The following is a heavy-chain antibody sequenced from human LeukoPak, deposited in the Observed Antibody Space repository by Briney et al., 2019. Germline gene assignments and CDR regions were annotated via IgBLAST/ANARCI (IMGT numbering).Heavy chain of an antibody. Sequence: GRSLRLSCAASGFNFGIYAMSWVRQVPGKGLEWVSTFGRSGNTYYADSVKGRFTISRDNSRKMLYLQMSSLRAEDTALYYCAKSFLTAALGFDYWGQGTLVTVSS. J-gene: IGHJ4*02. CDR2: FGRSGNT. V-gene: IGHV3-23*01. D-gene: IGHD2/OR15-2a*01. CDR3: AKSFLTAALGFDY. CDR1: GFNFGIYA.